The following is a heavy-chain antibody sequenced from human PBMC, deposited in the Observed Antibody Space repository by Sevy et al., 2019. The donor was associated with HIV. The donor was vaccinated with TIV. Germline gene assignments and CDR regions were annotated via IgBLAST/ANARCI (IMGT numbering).Heavy chain of an antibody. J-gene: IGHJ4*02. Sequence: GGSLRLSCAASGFNFNIYSLNWVRQSPGKGLQWVSLISKSGSDIFYADSVKGRFTISRDNAKNSLYLQMTSLRSDDTRVYFCARGPSMDYWGQGTLVTVSS. CDR1: GFNFNIYS. CDR2: ISKSGSDI. CDR3: ARGPSMDY. V-gene: IGHV3-21*01.